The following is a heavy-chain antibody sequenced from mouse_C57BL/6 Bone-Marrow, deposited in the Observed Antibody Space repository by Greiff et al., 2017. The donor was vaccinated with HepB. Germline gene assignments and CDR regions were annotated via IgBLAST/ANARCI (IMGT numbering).Heavy chain of an antibody. Sequence: QVQLQQSGAELARPGASVKLSCKASGYTFTSYGISWVKQRTGQGLEWIGEIYPRSGNTYYNEKFKGKATLTADKSSSTAYMELRSLTSEDSAVYFCARGGSIWYFDVWGTGTTVTVSS. CDR3: ARGGSIWYFDV. D-gene: IGHD1-1*01. CDR2: IYPRSGNT. V-gene: IGHV1-81*01. CDR1: GYTFTSYG. J-gene: IGHJ1*03.